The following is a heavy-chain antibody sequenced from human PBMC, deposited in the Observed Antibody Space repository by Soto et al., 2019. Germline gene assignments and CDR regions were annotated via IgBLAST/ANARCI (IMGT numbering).Heavy chain of an antibody. J-gene: IGHJ6*02. D-gene: IGHD6-25*01. V-gene: IGHV1-46*01. Sequence: QVQLMQSGAEVKKPGASVKVSCEASGYTLTDYYMHWVRQAPGQGLEWMGVINPSSGTTRYAEKFQGRVTMTRDTSTSTLYMELSSLRSEDTTVYYCARDIQTDGTAAGRMDAMDVWGQGTTVTVSS. CDR3: ARDIQTDGTAAGRMDAMDV. CDR2: INPSSGTT. CDR1: GYTLTDYY.